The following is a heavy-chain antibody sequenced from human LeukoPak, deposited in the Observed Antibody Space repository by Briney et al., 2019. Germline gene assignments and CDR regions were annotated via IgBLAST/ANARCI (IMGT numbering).Heavy chain of an antibody. CDR2: IYTRGST. D-gene: IGHD2-15*01. J-gene: IGHJ3*02. V-gene: IGHV4-4*07. Sequence: SETLSLTCTVSGGSLNNYYWSWIRQPAGDGLEWIGRIYTRGSTNYNPSLKSRVTMSVDTSKNQFSLKLSSVTAADTAVYYCARGRYCSADICSGGDAFDIWGQGTMVSVSS. CDR1: GGSLNNYY. CDR3: ARGRYCSADICSGGDAFDI.